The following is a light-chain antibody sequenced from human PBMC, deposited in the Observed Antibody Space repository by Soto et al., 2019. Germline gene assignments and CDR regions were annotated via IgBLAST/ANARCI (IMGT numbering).Light chain of an antibody. J-gene: IGKJ3*01. CDR2: AAS. V-gene: IGKV1-8*01. Sequence: ALRMTQSPSSFSASTGDRVTITCQASQGIATYLAWYQQKPGKAPNLLIYAASILQSGVPSRFSGSGSGTDFTLTISGLQSEDFATYYCQQYYSYSFTFGPGTKVDIK. CDR1: QGIATY. CDR3: QQYYSYSFT.